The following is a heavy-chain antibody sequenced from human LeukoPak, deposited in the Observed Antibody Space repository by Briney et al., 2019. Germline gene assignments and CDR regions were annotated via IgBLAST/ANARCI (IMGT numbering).Heavy chain of an antibody. CDR3: ARAEPSDSYYFWFDP. J-gene: IGHJ5*02. CDR2: ISSSSSTI. D-gene: IGHD4-11*01. Sequence: GGSLRLSCTASGFTFSDYYMSWIRQAPGKGLEWVSYISSSSSTIYYADSVKGRFTISRDNAKNSLYLQMNSLRAEDTAVYYCARAEPSDSYYFWFDPWGQGTLVTVSS. V-gene: IGHV3-11*04. CDR1: GFTFSDYY.